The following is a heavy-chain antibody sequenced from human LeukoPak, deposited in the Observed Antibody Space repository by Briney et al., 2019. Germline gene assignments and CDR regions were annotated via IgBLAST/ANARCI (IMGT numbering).Heavy chain of an antibody. CDR1: GFSFKTYG. Sequence: PGGSLRLSCAASGFSFKTYGMHWVRQAPGKGLEWVSIIWYDGSNRFYADSVKGRFTISRDNSKNTLYLQMNSLRAEDTAVYYCAKDRSITIFGVVIPPSWWFDPWGQGTLVTVSS. CDR3: AKDRSITIFGVVIPPSWWFDP. V-gene: IGHV3-30*02. CDR2: IWYDGSNR. D-gene: IGHD3-3*01. J-gene: IGHJ5*02.